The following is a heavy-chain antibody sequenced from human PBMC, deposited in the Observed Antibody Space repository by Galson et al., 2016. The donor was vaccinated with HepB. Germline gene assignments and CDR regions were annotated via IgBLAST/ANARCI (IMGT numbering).Heavy chain of an antibody. Sequence: SLRLSCAASGFTVSSNNMDWVRQAPGKGLEWVSVSYSSGKTAHANSVEVRFTVSRDTSKNMLYLQMNSLRAEDTAIYYCVREVYGGALDYWGQGTLVSVSS. D-gene: IGHD4-23*01. CDR1: GFTVSSNN. J-gene: IGHJ4*02. V-gene: IGHV3-53*01. CDR2: SYSSGKT. CDR3: VREVYGGALDY.